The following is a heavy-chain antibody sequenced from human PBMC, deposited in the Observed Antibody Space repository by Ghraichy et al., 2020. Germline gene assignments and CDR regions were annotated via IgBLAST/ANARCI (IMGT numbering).Heavy chain of an antibody. CDR3: ARDQGLDFISLGCFAFDY. CDR1: GYTFTRHA. D-gene: IGHD2-2*01. V-gene: IGHV1-3*04. CDR2: IATDTGNT. J-gene: IGHJ4*02. Sequence: ASVKVSCKASGYTFTRHAVHWVRQAPGQRLEWMSWIATDTGNTRYSQRFQDRVTVTIDTSATTAYMELTSLTSEDTAVYFCARDQGLDFISLGCFAFDYWGQGTVVTVSS.